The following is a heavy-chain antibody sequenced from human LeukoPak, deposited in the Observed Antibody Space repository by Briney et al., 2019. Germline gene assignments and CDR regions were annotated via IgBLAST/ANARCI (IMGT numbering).Heavy chain of an antibody. CDR2: IKSKTDGGTT. Sequence: PGGSLRLSCAASGFTFSNAWMNWVRQAPGKGLEWVGRIKSKTDGGTTDYAAPVKGRFTISRDDSKNTLYLQMNSLKTDVTAVYYFTARLVILSLGAYWGQGTLVTVSS. V-gene: IGHV3-15*01. D-gene: IGHD1-26*01. CDR1: GFTFSNAW. J-gene: IGHJ4*02. CDR3: TARLVILSLGAY.